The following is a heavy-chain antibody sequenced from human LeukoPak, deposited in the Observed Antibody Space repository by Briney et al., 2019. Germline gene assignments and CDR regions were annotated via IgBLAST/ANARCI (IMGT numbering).Heavy chain of an antibody. CDR3: ASASPLGVQPRRDAFDI. J-gene: IGHJ3*02. CDR2: INPNSGGT. D-gene: IGHD1-14*01. V-gene: IGHV1-2*02. CDR1: GYTFTGYY. Sequence: ASVKVSCKASGYTFTGYYMHWVRQAPGQGREWMGWINPNSGGTNYAQKFRGRVTMTRDTAISTAYRELSRLRSDETAVYYCASASPLGVQPRRDAFDIWGQGTMVTVSS.